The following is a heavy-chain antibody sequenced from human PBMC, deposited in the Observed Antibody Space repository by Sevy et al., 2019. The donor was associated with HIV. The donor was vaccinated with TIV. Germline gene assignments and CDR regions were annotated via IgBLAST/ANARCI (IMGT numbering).Heavy chain of an antibody. D-gene: IGHD3-10*01. V-gene: IGHV1-18*01. CDR3: AGLTLITMVQGVIKGDWFDP. CDR1: GYTFTSYG. CDR2: ISAYNGNT. Sequence: ASVKVSCKASGYTFTSYGISWVRQAPGQGLEWMGWISAYNGNTNYAQKLQGRVTMTTDTSTSTAYMELRSLRSDDTAVYYYAGLTLITMVQGVIKGDWFDPWGQGTLVTVSS. J-gene: IGHJ5*02.